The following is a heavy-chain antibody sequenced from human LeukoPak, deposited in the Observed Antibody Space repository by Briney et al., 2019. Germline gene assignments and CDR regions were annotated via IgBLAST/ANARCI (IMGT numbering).Heavy chain of an antibody. CDR2: INHSGST. V-gene: IGHV4-34*01. CDR1: GGSSSGYY. J-gene: IGHJ4*02. CDR3: ARDQSGYSGPGPFNY. D-gene: IGHD5-12*01. Sequence: SETLSLTCVLYGGSSSGYYWSWIRQPPGKGLEWIGEINHSGSTNYNPSLKSRVTISVDTSKNQFSLKLSSVTAADTAVYYCARDQSGYSGPGPFNYWGQGTLVTVSS.